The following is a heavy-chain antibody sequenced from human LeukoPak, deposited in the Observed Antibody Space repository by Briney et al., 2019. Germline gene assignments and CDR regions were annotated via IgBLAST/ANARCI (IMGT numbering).Heavy chain of an antibody. CDR2: IRGSGGGT. D-gene: IGHD6-19*01. V-gene: IGHV3-23*01. CDR1: GFTVSANY. Sequence: PGGSLRLSCAASGFTVSANYMSWVRQAPGKGLEWVSAIRGSGGGTYYADSVKGRFTISRDNSKNTLYLQMNRLRDEDTALYYCAKAGIGVVGYFDYWGQGTLVTVSS. J-gene: IGHJ4*02. CDR3: AKAGIGVVGYFDY.